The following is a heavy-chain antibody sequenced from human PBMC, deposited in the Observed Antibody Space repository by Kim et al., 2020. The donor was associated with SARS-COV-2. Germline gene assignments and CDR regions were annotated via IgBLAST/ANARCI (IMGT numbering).Heavy chain of an antibody. CDR1: GYRFTSNK. CDR3: ARDNINWAFGI. J-gene: IGHJ3*02. Sequence: ASVKVSCKASGYRFTSNKMHWVRQAPGQGLEWMGIITPIDGFTVYAQNLQGRFTVTRDTSTATVYMELSSLRSDDTAVYYCARDNINWAFGIWGQGTMVIVSS. CDR2: ITPIDGFT. V-gene: IGHV1-46*04.